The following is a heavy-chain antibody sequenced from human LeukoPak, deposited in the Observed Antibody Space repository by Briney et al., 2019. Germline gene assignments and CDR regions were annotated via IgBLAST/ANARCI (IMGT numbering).Heavy chain of an antibody. CDR3: ARGASEGAFDI. CDR1: GYTFTSYG. V-gene: IGHV1-8*02. Sequence: ASVKVSCKASGYTFTSYGISWVRQAPGQGLEWMGWMNPNSGNTGYAQKFQGRVTMTRNTSISTAYMELSSLRSEDTAVYYCARGASEGAFDIWGQGTMVIVSS. CDR2: MNPNSGNT. J-gene: IGHJ3*02.